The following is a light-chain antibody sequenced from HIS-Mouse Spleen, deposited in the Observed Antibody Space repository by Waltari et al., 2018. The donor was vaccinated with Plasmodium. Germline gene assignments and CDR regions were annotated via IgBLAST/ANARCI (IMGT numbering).Light chain of an antibody. V-gene: IGLV2-14*03. CDR3: SSYTSSSTRV. CDR1: SSDVGGYNY. J-gene: IGLJ3*02. CDR2: DVS. Sequence: QSALTQPASVSGSPGQSITISCTGTSSDVGGYNYVSWYQQPPGKAPKLMIDDVSNRPSGVSNRFSGSNSGNTASLTISGLQAEDEADYYCSSYTSSSTRVFGGGTKLTVL.